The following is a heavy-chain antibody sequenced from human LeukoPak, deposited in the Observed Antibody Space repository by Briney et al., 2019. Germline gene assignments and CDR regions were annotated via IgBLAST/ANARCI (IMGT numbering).Heavy chain of an antibody. CDR1: GFTFSSHA. V-gene: IGHV3-23*01. CDR2: ISISGGST. J-gene: IGHJ4*02. CDR3: ARDQEGFDY. Sequence: GGSLRLSCAASGFTFSSHAMSWVRQAPGKGLEWVSAISISGGSTYYADSVKGRFTISRDNSKNTLYLQMNSLRPEDTAVYYCARDQEGFDYWGQGTLVTVSS.